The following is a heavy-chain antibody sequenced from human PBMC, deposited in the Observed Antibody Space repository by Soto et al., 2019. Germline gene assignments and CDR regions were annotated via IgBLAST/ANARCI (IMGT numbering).Heavy chain of an antibody. D-gene: IGHD3-10*02. CDR3: AKEQLYIRGVIHNWFDP. V-gene: IGHV3-23*01. CDR2: ISGSGGST. Sequence: EVQLLESGGGLIQPGGSLRLSCAASGLTFSSYAMSWVRQAPGKGLEWVSAISGSGGSTYYADSVKGRFTISRDNSKNTLYLQMNSLRAEDTAVYYCAKEQLYIRGVIHNWFDPWGQGTLVTVSS. J-gene: IGHJ5*02. CDR1: GLTFSSYA.